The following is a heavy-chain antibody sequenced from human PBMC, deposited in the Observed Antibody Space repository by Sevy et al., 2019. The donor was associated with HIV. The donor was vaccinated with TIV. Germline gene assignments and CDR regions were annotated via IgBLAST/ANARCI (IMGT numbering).Heavy chain of an antibody. CDR3: TIHISGGDYYDSSGYYDDY. CDR1: GFTFSGSA. D-gene: IGHD3-22*01. CDR2: IRSKANSYAT. V-gene: IGHV3-73*01. J-gene: IGHJ4*02. Sequence: GGSLRLSCAASGFTFSGSAMHWVRQASGKGLEWVGRIRSKANSYATAYAASVKGRFTISRDDSKNTAYLQMNSLKTEDTAVYYCTIHISGGDYYDSSGYYDDYWGQGTLVTVSS.